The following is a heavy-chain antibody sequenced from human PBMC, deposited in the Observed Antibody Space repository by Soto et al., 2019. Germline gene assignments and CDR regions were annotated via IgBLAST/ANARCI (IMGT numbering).Heavy chain of an antibody. CDR2: IKQDGSEK. J-gene: IGHJ4*02. CDR3: ARFRGSGSYRGSFDY. Sequence: AGSLRLSCAASGFTVSSYWMSWVRQAPGKGLEGVANIKQDGSEKYYVDSVKGRFTISRDNAKNSLYLQMNSLRAEDTAVYYCARFRGSGSYRGSFDYWGQGTLVTVSS. CDR1: GFTVSSYW. V-gene: IGHV3-7*03. D-gene: IGHD3-10*01.